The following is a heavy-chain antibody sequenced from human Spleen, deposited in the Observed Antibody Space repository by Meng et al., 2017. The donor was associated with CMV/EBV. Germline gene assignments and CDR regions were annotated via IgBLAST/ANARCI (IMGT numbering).Heavy chain of an antibody. J-gene: IGHJ3*01. CDR3: VRRQSVSAFDV. V-gene: IGHV3-48*03. CDR2: ISSSGYTI. Sequence: GESLKISCVVSRFTFNDFEMSWVRQAPGKGPEWVSYISSSGYTIHYADSVKGRFTISRDNAKNSLHLQMDSLRAEDTAVYYCVRRQSVSAFDVWGQGTMVTVSS. D-gene: IGHD3-3*01. CDR1: RFTFNDFE.